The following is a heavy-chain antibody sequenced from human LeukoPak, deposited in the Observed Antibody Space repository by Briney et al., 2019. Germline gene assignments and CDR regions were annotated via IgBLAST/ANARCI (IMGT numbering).Heavy chain of an antibody. CDR2: TVGGRPDT. CDR3: TKAPLRSCSGAFCYPFDY. D-gene: IGHD2-8*02. J-gene: IGHJ4*02. V-gene: IGHV3-23*01. Sequence: GGSLRLSCAASGFTFSNYAMSWVRQTPGKGLEWVAATVGGRPDTYHAESVKGRFTASRDDSRDTLFLKMNRLSVDDTAIYYCTKAPLRSCSGAFCYPFDYWGQGTLVTVSS. CDR1: GFTFSNYA.